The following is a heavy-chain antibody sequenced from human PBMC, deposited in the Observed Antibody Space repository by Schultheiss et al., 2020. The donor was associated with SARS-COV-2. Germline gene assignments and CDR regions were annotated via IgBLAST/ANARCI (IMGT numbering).Heavy chain of an antibody. CDR2: IYPGDSDT. D-gene: IGHD6-19*01. CDR1: GYSFSNYW. CDR3: ARQPPQYSSGWPFDY. Sequence: ESLKLSCKGSGYSFSNYWIGWVRQMPGKGLEWMGIIYPGDSDTRYSPSFQGQVTISADKSISTAYLQWSSLKASDTAMYYCARQPPQYSSGWPFDYWGQGTLVTVSS. J-gene: IGHJ4*02. V-gene: IGHV5-51*01.